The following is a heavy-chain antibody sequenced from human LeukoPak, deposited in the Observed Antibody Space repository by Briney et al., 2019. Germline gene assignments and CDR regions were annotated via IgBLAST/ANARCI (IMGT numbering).Heavy chain of an antibody. CDR3: ARTYCSSTSCYYSPYYFDY. CDR1: GYTFTGYY. J-gene: IGHJ4*02. CDR2: INPNSGGT. V-gene: IGHV1-2*02. D-gene: IGHD2-2*01. Sequence: ASVKVSCKASGYTFTGYYMHWVRQAPGQGLEWVGWINPNSGGTNYAQKFQGRVTMTRDTSISTAYMELSRLRSDDTAVYYCARTYCSSTSCYYSPYYFDYWGQGTLVTVSS.